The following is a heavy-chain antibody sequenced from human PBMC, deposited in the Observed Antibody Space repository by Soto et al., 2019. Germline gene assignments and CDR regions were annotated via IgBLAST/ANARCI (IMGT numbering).Heavy chain of an antibody. D-gene: IGHD6-13*01. CDR2: ISAYSGNT. CDR3: ARSFAAAAEVDD. V-gene: IGHV1-18*01. J-gene: IGHJ4*02. CDR1: GYTFTSYG. Sequence: QVQLVQSGAEVKKPGASVKVSCKASGYTFTSYGIIWVRQAPGQGLEWMGWISAYSGNTNYAQKVQVRVTMATDTTTRPVYLGLRCWKSTDTSVYAWARSFAAAAEVDDWGQGTPVTVSS.